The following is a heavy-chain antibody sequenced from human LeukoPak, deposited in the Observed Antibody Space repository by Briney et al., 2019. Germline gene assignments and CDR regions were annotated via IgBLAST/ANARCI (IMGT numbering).Heavy chain of an antibody. CDR3: ASVSDYGVFDY. CDR2: IYHSGNT. V-gene: IGHV4-4*02. D-gene: IGHD4-17*01. CDR1: GGSISSSNW. Sequence: PSGTLSLTCAVSGGSISSSNWWSWLRGPPGKGVEWIGEIYHSGNTNYNQSLKSRVTISVDKSKNQFYLKLSCVTAADTAVYYCASVSDYGVFDYWGQGTLVTVSS. J-gene: IGHJ4*02.